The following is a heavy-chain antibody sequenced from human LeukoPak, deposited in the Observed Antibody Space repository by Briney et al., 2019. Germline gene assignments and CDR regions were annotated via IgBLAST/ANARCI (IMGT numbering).Heavy chain of an antibody. J-gene: IGHJ4*02. CDR3: ARSRDGYTGYFDY. D-gene: IGHD5-24*01. CDR2: IYHSGST. V-gene: IGHV4-38-2*02. Sequence: KPSETLSLTCTVSGYSISSGYYWGWIRQPPGKGLEWIGSIYHSGSTYYNPSLKSRVTISVDTSKNQISLKLSSVTAADTAVYYCARSRDGYTGYFDYWGQGTLVTVSS. CDR1: GYSISSGYY.